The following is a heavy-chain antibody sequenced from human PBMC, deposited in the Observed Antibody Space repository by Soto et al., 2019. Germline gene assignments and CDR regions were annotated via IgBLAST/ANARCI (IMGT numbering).Heavy chain of an antibody. CDR1: GFTFSSYG. CDR3: ANAPAIVLVPAALGGDY. CDR2: ISYDGSNK. V-gene: IGHV3-30*18. J-gene: IGHJ4*02. D-gene: IGHD2-2*01. Sequence: QVQLVESGGGVVQPGRSLRLSCAASGFTFSSYGMHWVRQAPGKGLEWVAVISYDGSNKYYADSVKGQFTISRDNSKNTLYLQMNSLRAEDTAVYYCANAPAIVLVPAALGGDYWGQGTLVTVSS.